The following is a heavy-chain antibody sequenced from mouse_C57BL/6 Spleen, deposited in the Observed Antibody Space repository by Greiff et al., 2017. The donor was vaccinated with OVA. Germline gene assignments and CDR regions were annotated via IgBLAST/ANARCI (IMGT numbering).Heavy chain of an antibody. J-gene: IGHJ2*01. D-gene: IGHD1-1*01. Sequence: VQLLQSGADLAKPGASVKLSCTASGYTFTSYWMPWVNQSPGQGLEWIGNINPSSGYTNYNHKFKDKVTLTADKSTNTAYMQLSSLTCEDSAVYYCAPITAVEQYFDYWGQGTTLTVSS. CDR1: GYTFTSYW. CDR3: APITAVEQYFDY. CDR2: INPSSGYT. V-gene: IGHV1-7*01.